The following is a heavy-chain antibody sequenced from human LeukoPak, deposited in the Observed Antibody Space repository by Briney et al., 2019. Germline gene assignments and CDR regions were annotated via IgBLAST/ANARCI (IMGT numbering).Heavy chain of an antibody. CDR1: GGSISSYY. J-gene: IGHJ4*02. Sequence: SETLSLTCTVSGGSISSYYWNWLRQPPGQGLEWIGYIYNSGSTNYNPSLKSRVTISVDTSKNQFSLKLSSVNAADTAVYYCARAPDYLNYFDYWGQGTAVTVSS. D-gene: IGHD4-11*01. CDR2: IYNSGST. CDR3: ARAPDYLNYFDY. V-gene: IGHV4-59*01.